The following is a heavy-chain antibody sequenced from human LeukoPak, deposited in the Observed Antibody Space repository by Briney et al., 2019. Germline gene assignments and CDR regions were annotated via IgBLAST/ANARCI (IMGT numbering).Heavy chain of an antibody. J-gene: IGHJ4*02. V-gene: IGHV5-51*01. CDR3: ARHGSGGTSYYLDY. D-gene: IGHD4-23*01. CDR1: AYTFTNYY. Sequence: HGESLKISCKGSAYTFTNYYIGWVRQVPGKGLEWMGIIYPGDSDTRYSPSFQGQVTISADKSISTAYLQWSSLKASDTAIYYCARHGSGGTSYYLDYRGQGTLVTVSS. CDR2: IYPGDSDT.